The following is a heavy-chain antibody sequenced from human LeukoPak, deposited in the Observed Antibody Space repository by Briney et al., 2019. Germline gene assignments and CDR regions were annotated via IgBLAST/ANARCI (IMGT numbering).Heavy chain of an antibody. V-gene: IGHV7-4-1*02. CDR2: INTNTGNP. CDR3: ARDQSIWFGESAAFDI. CDR1: GYTFTSYG. J-gene: IGHJ3*02. D-gene: IGHD3-10*01. Sequence: ASVKVSCKASGYTFTSYGISWVRQAPGQGLEWMGWINTNTGNPTYAQGFTGRFVFSLDTSVSTAYLQISSLKAEDTAVYYCARDQSIWFGESAAFDIWGQGTMVTVPS.